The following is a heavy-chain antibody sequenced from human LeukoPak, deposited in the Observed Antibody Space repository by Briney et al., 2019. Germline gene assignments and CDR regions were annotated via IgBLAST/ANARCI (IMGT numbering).Heavy chain of an antibody. D-gene: IGHD2-2*01. CDR2: ISGSGGST. Sequence: GGSLRLSCAASGFTFSSYAMSWVRQAPGKGLEWVSAISGSGGSTYYADSVKGRSTISRDNSKNTLYLQMNSLRAEDTAVYYCAKGPDCSSTSCYARRFSFAYWGQGTLVTVSS. CDR3: AKGPDCSSTSCYARRFSFAY. V-gene: IGHV3-23*01. J-gene: IGHJ4*02. CDR1: GFTFSSYA.